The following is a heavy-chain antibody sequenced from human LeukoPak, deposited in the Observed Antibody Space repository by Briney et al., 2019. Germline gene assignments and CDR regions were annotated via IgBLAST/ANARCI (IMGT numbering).Heavy chain of an antibody. CDR3: ARGVSFDY. J-gene: IGHJ4*02. Sequence: PPETLSLTCTVSGGSISSSSYYWGWIRQPPGKGLEWIGSIYYTGSTYYNPSLKSRVTISADTSKNQFSLKLSSVTAADTAVYYCARGVSFDYWGQGTLVTVSS. D-gene: IGHD3-10*01. V-gene: IGHV4-39*01. CDR2: IYYTGST. CDR1: GGSISSSSYY.